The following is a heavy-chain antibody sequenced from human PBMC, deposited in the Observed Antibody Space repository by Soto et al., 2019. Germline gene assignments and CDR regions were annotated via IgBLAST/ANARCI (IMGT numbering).Heavy chain of an antibody. J-gene: IGHJ4*02. CDR2: IIPILGIA. V-gene: IGHV1-69*04. Sequence: SVKVSCKASGGTFSSYTISWVRQAPGQGLGWMGRIIPILGIANYAQKFQGRVTITADKSTSTAYMELSSLRSEDTAVYYCARDIRDGYNYPDYWGQGTLVTVSS. D-gene: IGHD5-12*01. CDR3: ARDIRDGYNYPDY. CDR1: GGTFSSYT.